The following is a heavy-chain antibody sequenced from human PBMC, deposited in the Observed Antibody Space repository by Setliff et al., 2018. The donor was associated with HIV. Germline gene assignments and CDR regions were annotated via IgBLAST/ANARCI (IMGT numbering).Heavy chain of an antibody. J-gene: IGHJ5*02. Sequence: SEILSLTCTVSGGSIRTSYWSWIRQPPGKGLEWIGSIIYAERANYNPSLRSRVTMSLDTSTSQVSLKLTSVTAADTAVYFCAREGLSGWFGPWGQGSLVTVSS. CDR2: IIYAERA. V-gene: IGHV4-59*01. CDR3: AREGLSGWFGP. D-gene: IGHD1-1*01. CDR1: GGSIRTSY.